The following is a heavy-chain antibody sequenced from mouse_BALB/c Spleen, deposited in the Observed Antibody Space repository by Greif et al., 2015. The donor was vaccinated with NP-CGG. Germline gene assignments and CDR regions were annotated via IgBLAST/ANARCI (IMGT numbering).Heavy chain of an antibody. V-gene: IGHV4-1*02. D-gene: IGHD1-1*01. CDR3: ASPATDYFDY. J-gene: IGHJ2*01. CDR2: INPDSSTI. Sequence: EVKLMESGGGLVQPGGSLKLSCAASGFDFSRYWMSWVRQAPGKGLEWIGEINPDSSTINYTPSLKDKFIISRDNSKNPLYLQVSKLRSEDTALYYCASPATDYFDYWHQGATLTVSS. CDR1: GFDFSRYW.